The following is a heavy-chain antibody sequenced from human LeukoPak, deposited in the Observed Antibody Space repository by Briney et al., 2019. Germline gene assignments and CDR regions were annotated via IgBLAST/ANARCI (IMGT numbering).Heavy chain of an antibody. V-gene: IGHV3-30-3*01. Sequence: GGSLRLSCAASGFTFSSYAMHWVRQAPGKGLEWVAVISYDGSNKYYADSVKGRFTISRDNSKNTLYLQMDSLRAEDTAVYYCARNYYDSSGYYFDYWGQGTLVTVSS. D-gene: IGHD3-22*01. CDR1: GFTFSSYA. CDR3: ARNYYDSSGYYFDY. J-gene: IGHJ4*02. CDR2: ISYDGSNK.